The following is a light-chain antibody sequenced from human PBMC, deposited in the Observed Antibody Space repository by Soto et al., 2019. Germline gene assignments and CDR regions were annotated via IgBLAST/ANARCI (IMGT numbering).Light chain of an antibody. CDR3: QTWGTGIPV. CDR2: LNSDGSH. V-gene: IGLV4-69*01. Sequence: QSVLTQSPSASASLGASVKLTCTLSSGHSSYAIAWHQQQPEKGPRYLMKLNSDGSHNKGDGIPDRFSGSSSGAERYLTISSLHSDDEADYYCQTWGTGIPVFGGGTKVTVL. J-gene: IGLJ2*01. CDR1: SGHSSYA.